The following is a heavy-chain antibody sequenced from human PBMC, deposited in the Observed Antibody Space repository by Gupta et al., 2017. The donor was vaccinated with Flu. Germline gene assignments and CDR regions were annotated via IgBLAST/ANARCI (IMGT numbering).Heavy chain of an antibody. CDR3: VRNPVGGAGTIY. V-gene: IGHV3-33*01. D-gene: IGHD6-13*01. Sequence: VRQAPGKGVEWLAVVWSDGSKENYADSVKGRFTISRDNSENTLFLQMNSLRAEDTAIYYCVRNPVGGAGTIYWGQGTLVTVSS. CDR2: VWSDGSKE. J-gene: IGHJ4*02.